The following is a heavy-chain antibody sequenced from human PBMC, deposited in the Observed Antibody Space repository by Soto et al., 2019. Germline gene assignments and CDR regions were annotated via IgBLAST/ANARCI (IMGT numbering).Heavy chain of an antibody. CDR3: AKYSTSGPSRFFDL. CDR2: IGAGSDGI. Sequence: GGSLRLSCAASGFTFSIYAVAWIRQTPGEGLEWVSVIGAGSDGIQYVDSVKGRFSISRDNSKNTLYLHMNSLRAEDTAIYYCAKYSTSGPSRFFDLWGQGTLVTVSS. J-gene: IGHJ4*02. V-gene: IGHV3-23*01. CDR1: GFTFSIYA. D-gene: IGHD5-12*01.